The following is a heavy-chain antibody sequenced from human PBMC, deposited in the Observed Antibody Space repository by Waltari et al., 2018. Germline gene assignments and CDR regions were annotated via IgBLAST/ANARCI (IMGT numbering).Heavy chain of an antibody. CDR3: VGLAAAGIEYAFDY. D-gene: IGHD6-13*01. J-gene: IGHJ4*02. Sequence: QVQLQESGPGLVKPSQTLSLTCTVSGGSISSGDYYWSWIRQPPGKGLEWIGRIYTSGSTNYNPSLKSRVTMSVDTSKNQFSLKLSSVTAADTAVYYCVGLAAAGIEYAFDYWGQGTLVTVSS. CDR2: IYTSGST. CDR1: GGSISSGDYY. V-gene: IGHV4-61*02.